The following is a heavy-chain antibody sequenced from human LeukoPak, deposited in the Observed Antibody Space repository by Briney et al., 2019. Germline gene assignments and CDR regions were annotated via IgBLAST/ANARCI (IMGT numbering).Heavy chain of an antibody. CDR3: ARGVYSSSSVNWFDP. CDR2: IKPSGGST. D-gene: IGHD6-6*01. CDR1: GYTFSSYY. Sequence: ASVKVSCKASGYTFSSYYMHWVRQAPGKGLVWMGIIKPSGGSTIYAQKFQGRVTMTRDTSTSTVYMELSSQRSEDTAVYYCARGVYSSSSVNWFDPWGQGTLVTVSS. J-gene: IGHJ5*02. V-gene: IGHV1-46*01.